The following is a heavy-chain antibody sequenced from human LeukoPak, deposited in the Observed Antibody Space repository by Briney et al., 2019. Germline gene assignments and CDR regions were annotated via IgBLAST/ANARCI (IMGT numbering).Heavy chain of an antibody. CDR2: IYTSGST. J-gene: IGHJ4*02. CDR3: ARLISDFWSGYYFDY. Sequence: PSETLSLTCTVSGGSISSYYWSWIRQPPGKGLEWIGYIYTSGSTNYNPSLKSRVTISVDTSKNQFSLKLSSVTAADTAVYYCARLISDFWSGYYFDYWGPGTLVTVSP. V-gene: IGHV4-4*09. CDR1: GGSISSYY. D-gene: IGHD3-3*01.